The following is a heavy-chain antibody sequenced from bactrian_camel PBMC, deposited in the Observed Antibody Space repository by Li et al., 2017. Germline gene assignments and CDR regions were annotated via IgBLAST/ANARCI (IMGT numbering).Heavy chain of an antibody. CDR1: EYSASRNC. V-gene: IGHV3S53*01. CDR3: AAEGPWVVHTAPCASMY. J-gene: IGHJ4*01. Sequence: HVQLVESGGGSVQAGGSLRLSCEFSEYSASRNCMTWYRQAPGNECELVSTIANDGSTYYADSVKGRFTISQDYAEKTVYLQMDRLKLEDTAMYYCAAEGPWVVHTAPCASMYIGARGPRSPSP. CDR2: IANDGST. D-gene: IGHD2*01.